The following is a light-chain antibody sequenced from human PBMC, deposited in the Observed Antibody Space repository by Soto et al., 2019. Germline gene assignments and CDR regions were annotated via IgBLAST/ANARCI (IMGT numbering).Light chain of an antibody. Sequence: DIQMTQSPSTLSASVGDRVTITCRASQSISISLAWYQQKLGKAPKLLIYDASSLESGVPSRFSGSRSGTEFALTISSLQPDDSATYYCQQYDSPPPTFGQGTKVDIK. CDR3: QQYDSPPPT. CDR1: QSISIS. J-gene: IGKJ1*01. CDR2: DAS. V-gene: IGKV1-5*01.